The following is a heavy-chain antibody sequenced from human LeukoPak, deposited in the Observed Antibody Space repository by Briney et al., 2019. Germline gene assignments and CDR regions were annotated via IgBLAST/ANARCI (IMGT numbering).Heavy chain of an antibody. D-gene: IGHD4-11*01. CDR3: ATSSTVPHGFDP. Sequence: SETLSPTCTVSGASISSSSYYWCWIRQPPGKGLEGIGSIYYSGSTYYNPSLKGRVTISVDTSENQFSLKLSSVTAADTSVYYCATSSTVPHGFDPWGQGTLVTVSS. J-gene: IGHJ5*02. CDR1: GASISSSSYY. CDR2: IYYSGST. V-gene: IGHV4-39*01.